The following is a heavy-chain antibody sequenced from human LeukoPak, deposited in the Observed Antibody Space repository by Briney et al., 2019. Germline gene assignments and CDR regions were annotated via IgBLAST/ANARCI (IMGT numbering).Heavy chain of an antibody. D-gene: IGHD6-13*01. Sequence: SETPSLTCAVYGGSFSGYYWSWIRQPPGKGLEWIGEINHSGSTNYNPSLKSRVTISVDTSKNQFSLKLSSVTAADTAVYYCARGGGAAGYWGQGTLVTVSS. J-gene: IGHJ4*02. CDR3: ARGGGAAGY. V-gene: IGHV4-34*01. CDR2: INHSGST. CDR1: GGSFSGYY.